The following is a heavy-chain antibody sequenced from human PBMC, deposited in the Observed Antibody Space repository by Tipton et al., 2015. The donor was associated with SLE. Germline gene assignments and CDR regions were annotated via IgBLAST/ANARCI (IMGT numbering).Heavy chain of an antibody. D-gene: IGHD1-26*01. CDR3: ARSIGSYARGWYFDF. CDR2: IFYSGST. V-gene: IGHV4-39*01. J-gene: IGHJ4*02. Sequence: TLSLTCTVSGGSISSSGNYWGWIRQPPGKGLEWIGTIFYSGSTYYNPSLQSRVTISVDTSKTQISLKLSSVTAADTAVFYCARSIGSYARGWYFDFWGQGTLVTVSS. CDR1: GGSISSSGNY.